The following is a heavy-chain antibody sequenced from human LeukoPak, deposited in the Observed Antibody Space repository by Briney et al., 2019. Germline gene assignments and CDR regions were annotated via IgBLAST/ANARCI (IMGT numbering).Heavy chain of an antibody. Sequence: SETLSLTCAVYGGSFSGYYWSWIRQPPGKGLEWIGSIYYSGSTYYNPSLKSRVTISVDTSKNQFSLKLSSVTAADTAVYYCARPTQRESHFDYWGQGTLVTVSS. CDR2: IYYSGST. V-gene: IGHV4-34*01. CDR1: GGSFSGYY. J-gene: IGHJ4*02. CDR3: ARPTQRESHFDY. D-gene: IGHD6-25*01.